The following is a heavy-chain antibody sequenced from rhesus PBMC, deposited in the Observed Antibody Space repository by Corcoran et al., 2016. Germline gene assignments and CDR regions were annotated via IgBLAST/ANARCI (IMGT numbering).Heavy chain of an antibody. J-gene: IGHJ5-1*01. CDR1: GGSISSGYYY. CDR3: ARAPYTRSV. V-gene: IGHV4-122*02. Sequence: QVQLQESGPGLVKPSETLSLTCAVSGGSISSGYYYWSWTRQPPGKGLEWIGYITSSGITSYNPSLKSRVPISRDTSKNQFSLTLSSVTAADTAVYYCARAPYTRSVWGAGVLVTVSS. D-gene: IGHD2-39*02. CDR2: ITSSGIT.